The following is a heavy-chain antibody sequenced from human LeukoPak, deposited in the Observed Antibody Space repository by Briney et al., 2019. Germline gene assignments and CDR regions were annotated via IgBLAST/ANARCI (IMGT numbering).Heavy chain of an antibody. V-gene: IGHV1-24*01. CDR1: GYTLTELS. CDR3: ATARTGIAAAGTVYYYGMDV. CDR2: FDPEDGET. Sequence: ASVKVSCTVSGYTLTELSMHWVRQAPGKGLEWMGGFDPEDGETIYAQKFQGRVTMTEDTSTDTAYMELSSLRSEDTAVYYCATARTGIAAAGTVYYYGMDVWGQGTTVTVSS. D-gene: IGHD6-13*01. J-gene: IGHJ6*02.